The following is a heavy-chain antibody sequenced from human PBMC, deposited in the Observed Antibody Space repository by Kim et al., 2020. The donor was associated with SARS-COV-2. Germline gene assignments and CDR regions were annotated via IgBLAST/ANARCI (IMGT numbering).Heavy chain of an antibody. V-gene: IGHV1-18*01. CDR3: ASDGMEQLRGMEV. CDR1: DNSFSTLG. Sequence: ASVKVSCKDSDNSFSTLGINLVRQAPGQGFEWLGWVSTLSQKTKLPQRLQERVTLTIDRSTTTAYFELRSLTSEDTAVYFCASDGMEQLRGMEVWGQGT. D-gene: IGHD1-26*01. J-gene: IGHJ6*02. CDR2: VSTLSQKT.